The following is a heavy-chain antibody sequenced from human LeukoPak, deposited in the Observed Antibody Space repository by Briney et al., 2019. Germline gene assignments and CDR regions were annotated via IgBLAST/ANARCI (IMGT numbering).Heavy chain of an antibody. J-gene: IGHJ4*02. V-gene: IGHV3-7*01. Sequence: GRSLRLSCAASGFTFNGYWMSWVRQAPGKGLEWVANIKEDGSAQYYVGSVKGRFTISRDNAKNSLNLQMNSLRAEDTAVYYCATSSNAPGDHWGQGTLVTVSS. CDR2: IKEDGSAQ. D-gene: IGHD2-2*01. CDR3: ATSSNAPGDH. CDR1: GFTFNGYW.